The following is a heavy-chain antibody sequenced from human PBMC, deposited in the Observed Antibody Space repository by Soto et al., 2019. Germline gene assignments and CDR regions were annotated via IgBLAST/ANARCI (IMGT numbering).Heavy chain of an antibody. CDR2: INYRGTT. Sequence: QVQLQESGPGLVRPSQTLSLTCTVSGGSITNGDYYWNWIRQHPGKGLEWIGYINYRGTTFYNPFLKGRVFISVEASKNPVPLNPSSVTAAETAVDFCARDAPGEAPYWGQGTLVTVSP. J-gene: IGHJ4*02. CDR1: GGSITNGDYY. CDR3: ARDAPGEAPY. V-gene: IGHV4-31*10. D-gene: IGHD2-2*01.